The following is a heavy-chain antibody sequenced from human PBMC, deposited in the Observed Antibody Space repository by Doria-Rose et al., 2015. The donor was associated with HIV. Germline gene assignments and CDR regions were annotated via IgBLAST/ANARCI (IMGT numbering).Heavy chain of an antibody. V-gene: IGHV2-26*01. CDR2: IFSYDDR. CDR1: GVSLSSPGMG. D-gene: IGHD6-13*01. J-gene: IGHJ4*02. CDR3: ARIKSSRWYHKYYFDF. Sequence: SGPVLVKPTETLTLTCTVSGVSLSSPGMGVSWIRQPPGKALEWLANIFSYDDRSYKTSLKSRLTSSRCTSKRQVVLTMTDMDPVDTATYYCARIKSSRWYHKYYFDFWGQGTLVIVSA.